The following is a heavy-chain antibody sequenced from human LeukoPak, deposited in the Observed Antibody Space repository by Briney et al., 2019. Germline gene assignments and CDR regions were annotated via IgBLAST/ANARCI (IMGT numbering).Heavy chain of an antibody. CDR2: ISGSGGST. CDR1: GFTFSSYG. Sequence: GGTLRLSCAASGFTFSSYGMSWVRQAPGKGLEWVSAISGSGGSTYYADSVKGRFTTSRDNAKNSLYLQMNSLRAEDTAVYYCARVWGLGYCSGGSCYPHFDYWGQGTLVTVSS. CDR3: ARVWGLGYCSGGSCYPHFDY. V-gene: IGHV3-23*01. J-gene: IGHJ4*02. D-gene: IGHD2-15*01.